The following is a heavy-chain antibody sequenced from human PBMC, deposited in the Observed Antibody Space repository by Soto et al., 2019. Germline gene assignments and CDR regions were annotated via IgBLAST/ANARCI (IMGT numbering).Heavy chain of an antibody. CDR2: ISSSSTYT. V-gene: IGHV3-11*06. Sequence: GGSLRRSCTAAGLPFSDYYMLLIRQDPEKGLEWVSYISSSSTYTNYAKSVKGRFTISRDNAKNSLYLQMDSLRAEDTAVYYCVRGRIQLWSDWGQGKRVTVS. J-gene: IGHJ4*02. CDR1: GLPFSDYY. D-gene: IGHD5-18*01. CDR3: VRGRIQLWSD.